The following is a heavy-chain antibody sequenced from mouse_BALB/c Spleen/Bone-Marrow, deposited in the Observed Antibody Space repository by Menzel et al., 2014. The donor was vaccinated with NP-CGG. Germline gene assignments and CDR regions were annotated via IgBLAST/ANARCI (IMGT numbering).Heavy chain of an antibody. CDR1: GYTFDRYT. V-gene: IGHV1-4*01. Sequence: QVQLQQSGAELARPGASVKMSCKASGYTFDRYTMHWVKQRPGQGLEWIGYISPGSGYTNYSQKFKDKATLTADKSSTTAYMQLSSLTSEDSAVYYCARGDYWGQGTTLTVSS. CDR3: ARGDY. CDR2: ISPGSGYT. J-gene: IGHJ2*01.